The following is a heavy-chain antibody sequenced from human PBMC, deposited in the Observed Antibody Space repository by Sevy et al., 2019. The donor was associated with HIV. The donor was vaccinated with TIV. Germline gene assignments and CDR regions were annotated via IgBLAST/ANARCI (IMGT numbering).Heavy chain of an antibody. V-gene: IGHV3-30*02. Sequence: GGCLRLSCAASGFTFSSYGMHWVRQAPGKGLEWVAFIRYDGSNKYYADSVKGRFTISRDNSKNTLYLQMNSLRAEDTAVYYCAKDSGVTMIVVVITPDYWGQGTLVTVSS. CDR2: IRYDGSNK. D-gene: IGHD3-22*01. CDR3: AKDSGVTMIVVVITPDY. J-gene: IGHJ4*02. CDR1: GFTFSSYG.